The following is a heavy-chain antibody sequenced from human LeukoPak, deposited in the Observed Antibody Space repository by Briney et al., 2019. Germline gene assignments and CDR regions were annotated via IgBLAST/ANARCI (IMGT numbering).Heavy chain of an antibody. CDR2: ISGSGGST. Sequence: GGSLRLSCAASGFTFSSYAMSWVREAPGKGLEWVSAISGSGGSTYYADSVKGRFTISRDNSKNTLYLQMNSLRAEDTAVYYCAKGGSSGWTYYFDYWGQGTLVTVSS. CDR3: AKGGSSGWTYYFDY. V-gene: IGHV3-23*01. J-gene: IGHJ4*02. CDR1: GFTFSSYA. D-gene: IGHD3-22*01.